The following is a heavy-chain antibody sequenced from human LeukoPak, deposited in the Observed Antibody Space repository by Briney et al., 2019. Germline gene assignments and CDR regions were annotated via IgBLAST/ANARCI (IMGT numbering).Heavy chain of an antibody. D-gene: IGHD3-10*01. J-gene: IGHJ5*02. Sequence: PGGSLRLSCAASGFTFDDYGMSWVRQAPGKGLEWVSGINWNGGSTGYADSVKGRFTISRDNAKNSLYLQVNSLRAEDTALYHCARVYYYGSGRSWFDPWGQGTLVTVSS. V-gene: IGHV3-20*01. CDR1: GFTFDDYG. CDR3: ARVYYYGSGRSWFDP. CDR2: INWNGGST.